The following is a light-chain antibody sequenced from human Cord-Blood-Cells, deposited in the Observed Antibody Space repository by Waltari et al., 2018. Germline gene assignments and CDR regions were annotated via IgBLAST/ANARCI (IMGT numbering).Light chain of an antibody. CDR1: QSVSSY. Sequence: EIVLTQSPATLSLSPGERATLSCRASQSVSSYLAWYQQKPGQAPRLLIYDVSNRATGIPARCSGSVSGTDFTLTISSLEPEDFAVYYCQQRSNWPPITFGQGTRLEIK. V-gene: IGKV3-11*01. CDR2: DVS. CDR3: QQRSNWPPIT. J-gene: IGKJ5*01.